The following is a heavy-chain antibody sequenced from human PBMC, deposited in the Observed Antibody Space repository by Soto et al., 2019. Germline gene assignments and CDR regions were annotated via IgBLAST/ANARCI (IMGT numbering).Heavy chain of an antibody. J-gene: IGHJ4*02. CDR2: ISSSSSTI. CDR1: GFTFSSYS. V-gene: IGHV3-48*01. CDR3: ARSRGSTSPQRYYFDY. D-gene: IGHD2-2*01. Sequence: GGSLRLSCAASGFTFSSYSMNWVRKAPGKGLEWVSYISSSSSTIYYADSVKGRFTISRDNAKNSLYLQMNSLRAEDTAVYYCARSRGSTSPQRYYFDYWGQGTLVTVSS.